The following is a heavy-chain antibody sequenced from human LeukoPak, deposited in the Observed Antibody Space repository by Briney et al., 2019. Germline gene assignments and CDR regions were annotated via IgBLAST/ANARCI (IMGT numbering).Heavy chain of an antibody. CDR1: GFTFSSYA. V-gene: IGHV3-23*01. D-gene: IGHD6-13*01. J-gene: IGHJ4*02. Sequence: GESLRLSCAASGFTFSSYAMSWVRQAPGKGLEWVSAISGSGGSTYYADSVKGRFTISRYNSKNTLYLQMNSLRAEDTAVYYCAKDLRWQQLVFDYWGQGTLVTVSS. CDR3: AKDLRWQQLVFDY. CDR2: ISGSGGST.